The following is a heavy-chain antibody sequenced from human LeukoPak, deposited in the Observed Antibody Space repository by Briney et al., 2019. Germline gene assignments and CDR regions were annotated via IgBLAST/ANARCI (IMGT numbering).Heavy chain of an antibody. D-gene: IGHD1-26*01. CDR3: ARGTVGATAFDY. Sequence: SETLSLTCAVYGGSFSGYYWSWIRQPPGKGLEWIGEINHSGSTNYNPSLKSRVTISVDTSKDQFSLKLSSVTAADTAVYYCARGTVGATAFDYWGQGTLVTVSS. CDR1: GGSFSGYY. V-gene: IGHV4-34*01. CDR2: INHSGST. J-gene: IGHJ4*02.